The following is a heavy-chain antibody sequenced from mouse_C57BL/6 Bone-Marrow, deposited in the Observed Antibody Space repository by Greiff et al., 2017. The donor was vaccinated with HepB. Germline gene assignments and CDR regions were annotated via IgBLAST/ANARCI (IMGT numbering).Heavy chain of an antibody. CDR1: GYAFSSSW. V-gene: IGHV1-82*01. Sequence: QVQLQQSGPELVKPGASVKISCKASGYAFSSSWMNWVKQRPGKGLEWIGRIYPGDGDTNYNGKFKGKATLTADKSSSTAYMQLSSLTSEDSAVYFCARSRGRDYFDYWGQGTTLTVSS. CDR2: IYPGDGDT. J-gene: IGHJ2*01. CDR3: ARSRGRDYFDY.